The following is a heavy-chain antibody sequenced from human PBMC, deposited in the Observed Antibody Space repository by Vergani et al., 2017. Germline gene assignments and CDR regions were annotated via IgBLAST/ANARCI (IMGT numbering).Heavy chain of an antibody. Sequence: EVQLVESGGGLVQPGRSLRLSCAASGFTFDDYAMHWVRQAPGTGLEWVSGISWNSGSIGYADSVKGRFTIFRDNAKNSLYLQMNSLRAEDTALYYCAKDSIYCSSTSCYRDYGMDVWGQGTTVTVSS. CDR3: AKDSIYCSSTSCYRDYGMDV. CDR2: ISWNSGSI. V-gene: IGHV3-9*01. D-gene: IGHD2-2*01. CDR1: GFTFDDYA. J-gene: IGHJ6*02.